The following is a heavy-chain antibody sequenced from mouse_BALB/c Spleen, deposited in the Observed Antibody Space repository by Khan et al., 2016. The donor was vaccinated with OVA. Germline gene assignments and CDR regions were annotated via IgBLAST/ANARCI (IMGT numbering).Heavy chain of an antibody. Sequence: VQLQQSGAELAKPGASVKMSCKASGYTFTSYWMHWIKQRPGQGLEWIGYINPTSGYTDYNQKFKDKATLTADKSSRTAYLQLSSLTSYASAVYYCARDSIDYWGHVPALTVSS. CDR2: INPTSGYT. CDR3: ARDSIDY. V-gene: IGHV1-7*01. J-gene: IGHJ2*01. CDR1: GYTFTSYW.